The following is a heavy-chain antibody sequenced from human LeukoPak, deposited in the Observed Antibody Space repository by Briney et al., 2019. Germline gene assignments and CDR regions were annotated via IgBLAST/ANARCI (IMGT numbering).Heavy chain of an antibody. CDR2: ISYDGSNK. J-gene: IGHJ4*02. CDR3: ARGERWLQPFDY. CDR1: GFTFSSYA. D-gene: IGHD5-24*01. V-gene: IGHV3-30-3*01. Sequence: PGGSLRLSCAASGFTFSSYAMHWVRQAPGKGLEWVAVISYDGSNKYYADSVKGRFTISRDNSKNTLYLQMNSLRAEDTAVYYCARGERWLQPFDYWGQGTLVTVSS.